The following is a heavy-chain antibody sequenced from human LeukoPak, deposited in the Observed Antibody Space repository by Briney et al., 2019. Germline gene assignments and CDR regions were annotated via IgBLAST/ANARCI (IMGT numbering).Heavy chain of an antibody. J-gene: IGHJ3*02. Sequence: PGRSLRLSCAASGFTFDDYAMHWVRQAPGKGLEWVSGISWNSGSIGYADSVKGRFTISRDNAKNSLYLQMNSLRAEDTALYYCAKGKVGATFDAFDIWGQGTMVTVSS. CDR2: ISWNSGSI. V-gene: IGHV3-9*01. CDR1: GFTFDDYA. D-gene: IGHD1-26*01. CDR3: AKGKVGATFDAFDI.